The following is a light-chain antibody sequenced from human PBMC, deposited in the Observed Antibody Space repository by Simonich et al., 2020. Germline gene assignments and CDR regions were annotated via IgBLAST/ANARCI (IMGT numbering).Light chain of an antibody. CDR1: QSVLYSSNNKND. Sequence: DIVMTQSPDSLAVSLGARATINCKSSQSVLYSSNNKNDLAWYQQKPGQPPKLLIDWASTRESGVPDRFSGSGSGTDFTLTISSLQAEDVAVYYCQQYYSTPYTFGQGTKLEIK. J-gene: IGKJ2*01. CDR2: WAS. CDR3: QQYYSTPYT. V-gene: IGKV4-1*01.